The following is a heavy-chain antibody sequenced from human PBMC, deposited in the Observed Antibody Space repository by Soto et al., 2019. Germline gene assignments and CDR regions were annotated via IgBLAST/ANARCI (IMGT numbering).Heavy chain of an antibody. J-gene: IGHJ6*04. CDR1: GFAVRHNY. D-gene: IGHD3-10*01. V-gene: IGHV3-53*04. CDR3: ARKTDSIPSGGDV. CDR2: ICGGDT. Sequence: EVQLVESGGGLVQPGGSLRLSCTASGFAVRHNYMTWVRQAPGKGLEWVSLICGGDTAYADSVKGRFTISRHTSQNTLYLQMNSLRAEDTAVYYCARKTDSIPSGGDVWGKGTAVTVSS.